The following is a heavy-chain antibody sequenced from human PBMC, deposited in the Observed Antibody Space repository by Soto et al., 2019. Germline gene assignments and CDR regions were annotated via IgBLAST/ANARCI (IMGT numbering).Heavy chain of an antibody. J-gene: IGHJ6*01. CDR1: GFTFSSHA. V-gene: IGHV3-30*18. CDR2: MSYDGTNE. Sequence: GGSLRLSCAASGFTFSSHAMQWFRQAPGKGLEWVALMSYDGTNEYYADSVKGRFTISRDNSKNTLFLQINSLRAEDTAVYYCGKDLHHSSGYFFTVRLNAMDVWGQGTTVTVSS. CDR3: GKDLHHSSGYFFTVRLNAMDV. D-gene: IGHD3-22*01.